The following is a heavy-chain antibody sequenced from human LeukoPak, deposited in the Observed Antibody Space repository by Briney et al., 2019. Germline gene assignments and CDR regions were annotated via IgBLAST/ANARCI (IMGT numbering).Heavy chain of an antibody. Sequence: SETLSLTCTVSGYSISSGYYWGWIRQPPGKGLEWIGSIYYSGSTYYNPSLKSRVAISVDTSKNQFSLRLTSVTAADTAVYYCAGTSVTLHFWGQGALVTVSS. V-gene: IGHV4-38-2*02. CDR2: IYYSGST. D-gene: IGHD4-17*01. CDR3: AGTSVTLHF. CDR1: GYSISSGYY. J-gene: IGHJ4*02.